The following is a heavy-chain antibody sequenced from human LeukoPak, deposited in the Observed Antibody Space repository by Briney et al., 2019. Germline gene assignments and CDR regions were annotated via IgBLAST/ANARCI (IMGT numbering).Heavy chain of an antibody. CDR2: IYYSGST. J-gene: IGHJ6*03. CDR3: ARHLFDSSGYYLGNYYYYYYMDV. Sequence: SETLSLTCTVSGGSISSSSYYWGWIRQPPGKGLEWIGSIYYSGSTYYNPSLKSRVTISVDTSKNQFSLKLSSVTAADTAVYYCARHLFDSSGYYLGNYYYYYYMDVWGKGTTDTVSS. CDR1: GGSISSSSYY. V-gene: IGHV4-39*01. D-gene: IGHD3-22*01.